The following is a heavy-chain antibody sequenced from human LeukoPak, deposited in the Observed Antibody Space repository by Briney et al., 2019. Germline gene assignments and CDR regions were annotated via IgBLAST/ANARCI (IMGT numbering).Heavy chain of an antibody. CDR1: GGSISSSNW. V-gene: IGHV4-4*02. J-gene: IGHJ4*02. CDR2: IYHSGST. D-gene: IGHD1-26*01. CDR3: ARAYDSGSYLYYFDY. Sequence: SETLSLTCAVSGGSISSSNWWSWVRQPPGKGLEWIGEIYHSGSTNYNPSLKSRVTISVDKSKNQFSLKLSSVTAADTAVYYCARAYDSGSYLYYFDYWGQGTLVTVSS.